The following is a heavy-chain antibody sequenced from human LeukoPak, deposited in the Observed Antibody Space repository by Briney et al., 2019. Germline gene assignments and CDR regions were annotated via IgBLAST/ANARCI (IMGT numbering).Heavy chain of an antibody. J-gene: IGHJ4*02. CDR3: ARIAVAGPFDY. CDR1: GFTFSSYG. Sequence: GRSLRLSCAASGFTFSSYGMHWVRQAPGKGLEWVAVIWYDGSNKYYADSVKGRFTNSRDNSKNTLYLQMNSLRAEDTAVYYCARIAVAGPFDYWGQGTLVTVSS. CDR2: IWYDGSNK. D-gene: IGHD6-19*01. V-gene: IGHV3-33*01.